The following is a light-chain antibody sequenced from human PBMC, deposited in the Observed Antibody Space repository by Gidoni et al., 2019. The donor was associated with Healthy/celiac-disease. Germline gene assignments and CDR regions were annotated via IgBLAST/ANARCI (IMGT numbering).Light chain of an antibody. CDR1: QSISSY. CDR2: AAS. Sequence: DIQMTQSPSSLSASVGDRVNITCRASQSISSYLNWYQQKPGKAPKLLIYAASSLQSGVPSRFSGSGSGTDFTLTISSLQPEDFATYYCQQSYSTPLTFGGGTKVEIQ. CDR3: QQSYSTPLT. J-gene: IGKJ4*01. V-gene: IGKV1-39*01.